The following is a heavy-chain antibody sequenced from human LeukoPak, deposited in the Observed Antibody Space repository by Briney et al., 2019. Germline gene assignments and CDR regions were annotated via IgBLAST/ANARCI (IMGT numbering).Heavy chain of an antibody. CDR3: ARQIVAGWFDP. V-gene: IGHV4-39*01. D-gene: IGHD2-15*01. Sequence: SETLSLTYSVSGVSIGSSTYYWGWIRQPPGKGLEWIGSVSYRGSTYYNSSLKSRVNISVDTSKNQFSLNLNSVTAADTAVYFCARQIVAGWFDPWGQGTLVTVSS. CDR2: VSYRGST. J-gene: IGHJ5*02. CDR1: GVSIGSSTYY.